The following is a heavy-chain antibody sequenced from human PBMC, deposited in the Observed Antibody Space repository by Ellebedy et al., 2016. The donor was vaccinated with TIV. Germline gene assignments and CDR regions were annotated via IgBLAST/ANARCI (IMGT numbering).Heavy chain of an antibody. Sequence: GESLKISCKGSGYSFSSHWIDWVRQMPGKGLEWMGIIYPGDSDTRYSPSFQGQVSISADKSISTAYLQSSSLKASDSAIYYCARRPLAAGTGFDYWGQGTLVTVSS. V-gene: IGHV5-51*01. CDR1: GYSFSSHW. CDR3: ARRPLAAGTGFDY. D-gene: IGHD6-13*01. J-gene: IGHJ4*02. CDR2: IYPGDSDT.